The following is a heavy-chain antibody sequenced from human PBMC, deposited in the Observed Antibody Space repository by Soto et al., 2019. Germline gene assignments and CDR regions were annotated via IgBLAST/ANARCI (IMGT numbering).Heavy chain of an antibody. D-gene: IGHD6-6*01. CDR2: IHPGDSDT. J-gene: IGHJ5*02. V-gene: IGHV5-51*01. CDR1: GYSFASYW. Sequence: GESLKISCKGSGYSFASYWIGWVRQMPGKGLEWMGIIHPGDSDTRYSPSFRGHVTISADKSTSRAYLQWSSLEASDSAIYYCARLLAEYSASVGPWGQGTLVTVS. CDR3: ARLLAEYSASVGP.